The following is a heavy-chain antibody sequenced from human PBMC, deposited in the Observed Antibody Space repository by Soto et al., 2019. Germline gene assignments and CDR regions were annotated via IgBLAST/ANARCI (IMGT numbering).Heavy chain of an antibody. J-gene: IGHJ3*02. D-gene: IGHD5-12*01. CDR2: ISAYNGNT. Sequence: ASVKVSCKASGYTFTSYGISWVRQAPGQGLEWMGWISAYNGNTNYAQKLQGRVTMTTDTSTSTAYMELRSLRSDDTAVYYCARDARGYSGYGDAFDIWGQGTMVTVSS. CDR1: GYTFTSYG. CDR3: ARDARGYSGYGDAFDI. V-gene: IGHV1-18*01.